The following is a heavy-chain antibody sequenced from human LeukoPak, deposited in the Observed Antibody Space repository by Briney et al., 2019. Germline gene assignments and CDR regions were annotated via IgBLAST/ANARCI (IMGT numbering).Heavy chain of an antibody. D-gene: IGHD2-2*03. CDR3: ARRRAMDRSDAFDI. Sequence: GRSLRLSCAASGFTFSSYGMHWVRQAPGKGLEWVAVIWYDGSNKYYADSVKGRFTISRDNSKNTLYLQMNSLRAEDTAVYYCARRRAMDRSDAFDIWGQGTMVTVSS. CDR2: IWYDGSNK. J-gene: IGHJ3*02. V-gene: IGHV3-33*01. CDR1: GFTFSSYG.